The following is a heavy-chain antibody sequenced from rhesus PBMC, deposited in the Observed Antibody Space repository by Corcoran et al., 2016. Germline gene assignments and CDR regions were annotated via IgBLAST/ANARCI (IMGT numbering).Heavy chain of an antibody. CDR3: TPVRYDEYFEF. CDR1: GVTSRSYG. Sequence: EVQLVESGGGLVQPGGSLRLPCAAFGVTSRSYGMSWVRQAPGKGLEWVSSISSASSYIYYADSVKGRFTISRDNAKNSLSLQMNSLRAEDTAVYYCTPVRYDEYFEFWGQGALVTVSS. J-gene: IGHJ1*01. D-gene: IGHD1-1*01. CDR2: ISSASSYI. V-gene: IGHV3S16*01.